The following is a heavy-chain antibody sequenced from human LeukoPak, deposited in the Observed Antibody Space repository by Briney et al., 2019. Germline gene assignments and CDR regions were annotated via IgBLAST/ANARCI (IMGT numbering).Heavy chain of an antibody. CDR3: ARANFLYCSSSTCLFDY. V-gene: IGHV1-2*02. Sequence: ASVKVSCKASGYTFTDYCMHWVRQAPGQGFEWMGWINPNDGDTNYAQKFQGRVTMTRDTSISTAHMEVSRLRSDDTAVYYCARANFLYCSSSTCLFDYWGQGTLVTVSS. D-gene: IGHD2-2*01. CDR2: INPNDGDT. J-gene: IGHJ4*02. CDR1: GYTFTDYC.